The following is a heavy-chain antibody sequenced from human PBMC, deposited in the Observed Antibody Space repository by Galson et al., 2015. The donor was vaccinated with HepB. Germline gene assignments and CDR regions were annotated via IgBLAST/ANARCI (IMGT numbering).Heavy chain of an antibody. D-gene: IGHD6-13*01. CDR3: TRLADLSGYSSS. CDR2: LYSGGST. V-gene: IGHV3-53*01. J-gene: IGHJ4*02. CDR1: GFSVSTDY. Sequence: SLRLSCAASGFSVSTDYMSWVRQAPGKGLEWVSALYSGGSTYYADSVRGRFTISRNNSKNTAYLHMRSLRTEDTAVYYCTRLADLSGYSSSWGQGTLVTVSS.